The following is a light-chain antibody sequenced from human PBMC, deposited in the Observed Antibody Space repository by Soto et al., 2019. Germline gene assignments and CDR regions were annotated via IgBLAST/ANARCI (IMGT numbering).Light chain of an antibody. Sequence: VVLTQSPATLSLSPGERATLSCRTSLSVSVYLDWYQQKPGQAPRLLISDASNRATGIPARFSGSGSGTDFTLNISSLETEDFAVYYYHQRQYWPPITFGQGTRLEIK. V-gene: IGKV3-11*01. J-gene: IGKJ5*01. CDR3: HQRQYWPPIT. CDR2: DAS. CDR1: LSVSVY.